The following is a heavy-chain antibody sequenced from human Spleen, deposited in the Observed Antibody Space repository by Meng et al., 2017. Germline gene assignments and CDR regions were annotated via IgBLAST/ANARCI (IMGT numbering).Heavy chain of an antibody. Sequence: ESLKISCAVYGGSFSGYYWSWIRQPPGKGLEWIGEINHSGSTNYNPSLKSRVIISVDTSKNQFSLKLSSVTAADTAVYYCARITYYYGSGRGFDPWGQGTLVTVSS. CDR2: INHSGST. J-gene: IGHJ5*02. CDR1: GGSFSGYY. D-gene: IGHD3-10*01. V-gene: IGHV4-34*01. CDR3: ARITYYYGSGRGFDP.